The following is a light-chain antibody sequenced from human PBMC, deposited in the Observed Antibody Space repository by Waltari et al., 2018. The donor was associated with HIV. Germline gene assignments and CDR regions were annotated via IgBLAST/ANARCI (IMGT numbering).Light chain of an antibody. J-gene: IGLJ1*01. V-gene: IGLV2-14*01. CDR1: ARHTPSFHS. CDR2: DAS. CDR3: SSISGGTLV. Sequence: QSALTQPASRSGAPGQSITLSCLRLARHTPSFHSVSWYHHHPGKAPKLVIYDASSRPAGISARFSGSQSGNTAFLTISGLQAEDEADFYCSSISGGTLVFGGGTTVTVL.